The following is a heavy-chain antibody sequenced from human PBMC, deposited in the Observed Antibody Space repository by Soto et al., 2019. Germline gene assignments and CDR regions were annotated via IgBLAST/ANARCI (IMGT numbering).Heavy chain of an antibody. CDR3: AKDHGSDWNYDDWFDP. D-gene: IGHD1-7*01. CDR2: ISGSGGST. Sequence: EVQLLESGGGLVQPGGSLRLSCAASGFTFSSYAMSWVRQAPGKGLEWVSAISGSGGSTYYADSVKGRFTISRDNSKNSLYLQMNSLRAEDTAVYYCAKDHGSDWNYDDWFDPWGQGTLVTVSS. J-gene: IGHJ5*02. V-gene: IGHV3-23*01. CDR1: GFTFSSYA.